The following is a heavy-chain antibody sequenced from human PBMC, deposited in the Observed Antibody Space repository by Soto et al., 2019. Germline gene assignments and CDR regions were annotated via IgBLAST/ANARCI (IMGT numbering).Heavy chain of an antibody. V-gene: IGHV4-30-4*01. D-gene: IGHD2-15*01. CDR1: GGSISSGDYY. CDR2: IYYSGST. Sequence: PSETLSLTCTVSGGSISSGDYYWSWIRQPPGKGLEWIGYIYYSGSTYYNPSLKSRVTISVDTSKNQFSLKLSSVTAADTAVYYCARAVAATVLDYWGQGTLVTVSS. J-gene: IGHJ4*02. CDR3: ARAVAATVLDY.